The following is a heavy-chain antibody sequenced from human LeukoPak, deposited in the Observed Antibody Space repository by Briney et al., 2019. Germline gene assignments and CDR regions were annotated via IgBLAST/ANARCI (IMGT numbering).Heavy chain of an antibody. Sequence: IGSSGGTTYYADSVKGRFTISRDNSKNTLYLQMNSLRAEDTAVYYCARDYSGSPYYFDYWGQGTLVTVSS. CDR2: IGSSGGTT. CDR3: ARDYSGSPYYFDY. J-gene: IGHJ4*02. D-gene: IGHD1-26*01. V-gene: IGHV3-23*01.